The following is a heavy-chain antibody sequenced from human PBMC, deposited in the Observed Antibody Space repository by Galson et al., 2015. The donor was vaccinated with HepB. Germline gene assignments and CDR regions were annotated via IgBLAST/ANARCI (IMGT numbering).Heavy chain of an antibody. Sequence: SLRLSCAASGFTFSSYAMNWVRQAPGKGLEWVANIKEDGSEKNYVDSVKGRFTISRDNAKNSLYLQLNSLRAEDTAVYYCARVKTSDCSGGRCFQRPYFYYYALDVWGQGTTVTVSS. CDR1: GFTFSSYA. D-gene: IGHD2-15*01. CDR2: IKEDGSEK. J-gene: IGHJ6*02. CDR3: ARVKTSDCSGGRCFQRPYFYYYALDV. V-gene: IGHV3-7*01.